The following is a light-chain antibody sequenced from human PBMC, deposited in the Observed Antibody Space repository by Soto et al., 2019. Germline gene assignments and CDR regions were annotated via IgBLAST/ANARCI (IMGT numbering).Light chain of an antibody. V-gene: IGKV1-39*01. CDR1: QSITTY. Sequence: DIQMTQSPSSLSASVGDRVTITGRASQSITTYLNWYQQTSGEAPKLLIYAAARLQTGVPSRFSGSGSGTDFTLTISSLQPEDFAPYYCQQAYGAPPTFGQGTKVAI. J-gene: IGKJ1*01. CDR3: QQAYGAPPT. CDR2: AAA.